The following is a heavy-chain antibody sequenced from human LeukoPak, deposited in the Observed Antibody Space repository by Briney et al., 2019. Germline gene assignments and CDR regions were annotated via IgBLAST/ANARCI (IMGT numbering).Heavy chain of an antibody. CDR3: ARDVPTTVNWFDP. J-gene: IGHJ5*02. V-gene: IGHV1-18*01. Sequence: GSVTVSCMGSGGTFISYGINWVRQAPGQGQEWMGRISAYNGNRNYAQKFQGRVSMTTDTSTSTAYMELWGLRSDDTAVYYCARDVPTTVNWFDPWGQGTLVTVSS. CDR1: GGTFISYG. CDR2: ISAYNGNR. D-gene: IGHD4-17*01.